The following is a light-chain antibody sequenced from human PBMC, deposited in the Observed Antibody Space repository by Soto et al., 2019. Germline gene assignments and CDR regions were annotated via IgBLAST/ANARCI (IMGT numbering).Light chain of an antibody. CDR2: EVT. CDR1: SSDVGGYNY. Sequence: QAVVTQPRSVSGSPGQTVTISCTGTSSDVGGYNYVSWYQQHPGKAPKVLIYEVTKRPSGVPDRFSGSKSGNTASLTISGLQAEDEADYYCCSYAGSYDWVFGGGTKVTVL. CDR3: CSYAGSYDWV. J-gene: IGLJ3*02. V-gene: IGLV2-11*01.